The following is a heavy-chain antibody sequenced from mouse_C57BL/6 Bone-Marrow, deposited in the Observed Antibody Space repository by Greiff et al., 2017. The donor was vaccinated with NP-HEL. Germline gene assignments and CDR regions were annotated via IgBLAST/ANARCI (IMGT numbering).Heavy chain of an antibody. J-gene: IGHJ3*01. V-gene: IGHV1-59*01. CDR1: GYTFTSYW. D-gene: IGHD2-2*01. CDR2: IDPSDSYT. CDR3: ARSLSMVTTWPGFAY. Sequence: QVQLQQPGAELVRPGTSVKLSCKASGYTFTSYWMHWVKQRPGQGLEWIGVIDPSDSYTNYNQKFKGKATLTVDTSSSTAYMQLSSLTSEDSAVYYCARSLSMVTTWPGFAYWGQGTLVTVSA.